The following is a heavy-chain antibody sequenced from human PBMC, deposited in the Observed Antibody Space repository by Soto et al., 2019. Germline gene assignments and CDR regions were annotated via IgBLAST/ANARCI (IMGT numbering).Heavy chain of an antibody. D-gene: IGHD2-2*01. V-gene: IGHV1-46*01. Sequence: AASVKVSCKPSGYTLTSYYLHRVRQAPGQGPDWMGIINPSGGITNDAQKYQDRVAMTSDTSTSTVYMELSSLRSEDTAVYYCARGISTTRYYYYYGMDVWGQGTTVTVSS. CDR1: GYTLTSYY. CDR3: ARGISTTRYYYYYGMDV. J-gene: IGHJ6*02. CDR2: INPSGGIT.